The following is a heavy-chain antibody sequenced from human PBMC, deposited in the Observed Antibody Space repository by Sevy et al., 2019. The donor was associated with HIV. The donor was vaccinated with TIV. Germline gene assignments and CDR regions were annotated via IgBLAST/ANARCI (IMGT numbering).Heavy chain of an antibody. CDR1: GGSISSGDYN. CDR3: ARSKNEYANALDLDF. J-gene: IGHJ4*02. Sequence: LSLTCTVSGGSISSGDYNWNWIRQPPGKGLEWIGYIFYVGTTYYTPSLKSRITMSVDTSKNQFSLKLTSVSAADTAIYYCARSKNEYANALDLDFWGQGTLVTVSS. V-gene: IGHV4-30-4*01. D-gene: IGHD2-2*01. CDR2: IFYVGTT.